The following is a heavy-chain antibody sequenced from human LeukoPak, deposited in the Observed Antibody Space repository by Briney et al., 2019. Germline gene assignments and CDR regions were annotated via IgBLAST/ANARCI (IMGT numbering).Heavy chain of an antibody. V-gene: IGHV1-69*13. CDR1: GGTFSSYA. D-gene: IGHD6-19*01. Sequence: GASVKVSCKASGGTFSSYAISWVRQAPGQGLEWMGGIIPIFGTANYAQKFQGRVTITADESTSTAYMELSSLRSEDTAVYYCARSRSSGWVTAYYYYYGTDVWGQGTTVTVSS. J-gene: IGHJ6*02. CDR3: ARSRSSGWVTAYYYYYGTDV. CDR2: IIPIFGTA.